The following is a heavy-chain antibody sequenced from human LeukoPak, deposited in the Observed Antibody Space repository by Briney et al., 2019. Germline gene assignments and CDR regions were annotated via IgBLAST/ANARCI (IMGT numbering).Heavy chain of an antibody. V-gene: IGHV3-21*01. CDR2: ISSSSSSYT. D-gene: IGHD1-7*01. CDR1: GFTFNSYS. CDR3: ARGRPVLQLLWGAFDI. J-gene: IGHJ3*02. Sequence: GGSLRLSCAASGFTFNSYSMNWVRQAPGKGLEWVSCISSSSSSYTYYVDSVKGRFTISRDNAKNSLYLQMNSLRAEDTAVYYCARGRPVLQLLWGAFDIWGQGTMVTVYS.